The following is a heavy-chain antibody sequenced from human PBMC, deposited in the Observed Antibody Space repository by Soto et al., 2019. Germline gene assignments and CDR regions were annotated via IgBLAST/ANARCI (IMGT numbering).Heavy chain of an antibody. J-gene: IGHJ4*02. Sequence: EVQLVESGGDFVQPGGSLRLSCAASGFTFSSYWMHWVRQVPGKGLVWVSRINSDGSRVNYADSVKGRFAISRDNAKNTLYLHVNSLTVEDTAVYSCARGRSGAYYQDYWGRGTLVTVSS. CDR2: INSDGSRV. CDR3: ARGRSGAYYQDY. D-gene: IGHD3-22*01. V-gene: IGHV3-74*01. CDR1: GFTFSSYW.